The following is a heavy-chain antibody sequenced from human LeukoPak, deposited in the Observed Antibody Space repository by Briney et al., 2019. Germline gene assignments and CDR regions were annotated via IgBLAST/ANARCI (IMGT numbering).Heavy chain of an antibody. CDR3: ARGLYCSSSTSCYDYGMDV. J-gene: IGHJ6*02. CDR2: IIPILGTA. V-gene: IGHV1-69*13. Sequence: ASVKVSCKASGGTFRSYGLNWVRQAPGQGLEWMGGIIPILGTAKYAQKLQGRVTITADESTNTGYMELSSRRSEDTAVYYCARGLYCSSSTSCYDYGMDVWGQGTTVTVSS. CDR1: GGTFRSYG. D-gene: IGHD2-2*01.